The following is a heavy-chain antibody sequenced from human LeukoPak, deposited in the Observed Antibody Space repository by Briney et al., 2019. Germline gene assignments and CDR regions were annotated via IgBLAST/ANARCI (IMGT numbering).Heavy chain of an antibody. V-gene: IGHV3-11*04. CDR3: ARLQLWSYHFDY. CDR2: ISGSGSTI. Sequence: GGSLRLSCTASGFTFSDYYMSWIRQAPGKGLEWVSYISGSGSTIYYADSAKGRFTISRDNSKNTLYLQMNSLRAEDTAVYYCARLQLWSYHFDYWGQGTLVTVSS. D-gene: IGHD5-18*01. J-gene: IGHJ4*02. CDR1: GFTFSDYY.